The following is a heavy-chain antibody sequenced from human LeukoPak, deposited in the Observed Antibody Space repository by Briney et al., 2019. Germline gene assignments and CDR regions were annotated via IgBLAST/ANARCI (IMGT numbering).Heavy chain of an antibody. Sequence: SKTLSLTCTVSGYSISSGYYWGWIRQPPGKGLEWIGSIYHSGSTYYNPSLKSRVTISVDTSKNQFSLKLSSVTAADTAVYYCARVYSSSWYNFDYWGQGTLVTVSS. CDR1: GYSISSGYY. J-gene: IGHJ4*02. CDR3: ARVYSSSWYNFDY. D-gene: IGHD6-13*01. CDR2: IYHSGST. V-gene: IGHV4-38-2*02.